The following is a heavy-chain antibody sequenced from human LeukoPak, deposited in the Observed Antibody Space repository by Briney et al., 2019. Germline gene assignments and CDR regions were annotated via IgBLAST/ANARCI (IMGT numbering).Heavy chain of an antibody. V-gene: IGHV4-30-2*01. J-gene: IGHJ3*02. Sequence: PSETLSLTCAVSGGSISSGGYSWIWIRQPPGKGLEWIGYLYLSGSTYYNPSLKSRVTISVDRSKNQFSLKVRSVTAADTAMYYCATGSLSPADAFDIWGQGTMVTVSS. CDR1: GGSISSGGYS. CDR3: ATGSLSPADAFDI. CDR2: LYLSGST.